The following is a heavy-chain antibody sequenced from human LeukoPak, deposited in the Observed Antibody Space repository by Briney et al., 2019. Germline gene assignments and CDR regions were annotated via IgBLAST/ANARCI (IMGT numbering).Heavy chain of an antibody. CDR1: GGSISSSNW. D-gene: IGHD2-2*01. J-gene: IGHJ6*02. CDR2: IYHSGST. Sequence: SGTLSLTCAVSGGSISSSNWWSWVRQPPGKGLEWIGEIYHSGSTNYNPSLKSRVTISVDKSKNQFSLKLSSVTAADTAVYYCAREAIVVVPAAYYYGMDVWGQGTTVTVSS. CDR3: AREAIVVVPAAYYYGMDV. V-gene: IGHV4-4*02.